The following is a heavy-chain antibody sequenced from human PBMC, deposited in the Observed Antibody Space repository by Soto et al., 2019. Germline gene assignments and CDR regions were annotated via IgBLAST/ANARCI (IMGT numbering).Heavy chain of an antibody. CDR3: ARRGDGYRFDS. CDR1: GYRFTNHW. D-gene: IGHD5-12*01. J-gene: IGHJ4*02. CDR2: IDPSDSDT. Sequence: PGESLKISCKGFGYRFTNHWIAWVRQMPGKGLEWMGIIDPSDSDTRYSPSFQGQVTFSADKSITTAYLQRSSLKASDTALYYCARRGDGYRFDSWGQGTPVTVSS. V-gene: IGHV5-51*01.